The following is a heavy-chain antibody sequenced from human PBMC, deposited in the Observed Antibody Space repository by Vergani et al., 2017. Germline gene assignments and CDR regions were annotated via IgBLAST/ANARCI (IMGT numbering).Heavy chain of an antibody. D-gene: IGHD3-22*01. V-gene: IGHV4-30-4*01. CDR3: ARHGNNDSSGYYYGFDY. CDR2: IYYSGST. CDR1: GGSISSGDYY. Sequence: QVQLQESGPGLVKPSQTLSLTCTVSGGSISSGDYYWSWIRQPPGKGLEWIGYIYYSGSTYYNPSLKSRVTISVDTSKNQFSLKLSSVTAADTAVYYCARHGNNDSSGYYYGFDYWSQGTLVTVSS. J-gene: IGHJ4*02.